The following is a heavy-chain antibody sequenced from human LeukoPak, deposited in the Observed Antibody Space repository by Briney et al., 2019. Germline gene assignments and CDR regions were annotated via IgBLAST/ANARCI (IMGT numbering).Heavy chain of an antibody. CDR1: GGSISSSSYY. Sequence: SETLSLTCTVSGGSISSSSYYWGWIRQPPGKGLEWIGSIYYSGSTYYNPSLKSRVTISVDTSKNQFSLKLSSVTAADTAVYYCARDVWDIVVVVAATGAFDIWGQGTMVTVSS. CDR2: IYYSGST. D-gene: IGHD2-15*01. CDR3: ARDVWDIVVVVAATGAFDI. J-gene: IGHJ3*02. V-gene: IGHV4-39*07.